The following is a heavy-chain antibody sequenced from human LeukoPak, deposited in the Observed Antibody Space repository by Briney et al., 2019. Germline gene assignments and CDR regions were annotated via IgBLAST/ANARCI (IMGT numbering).Heavy chain of an antibody. CDR2: ISSSSSYI. CDR1: GFTFSSYS. CDR3: ARALTTLTYEGY. J-gene: IGHJ4*02. V-gene: IGHV3-21*01. D-gene: IGHD1-1*01. Sequence: GGSLRLSCAASGFTFSSYSMNWVRQAPGKGLEWVSSISSSSSYIYYADSVKGRFTVSRDNAKDSLYLQMNSLRAEDTAVYYCARALTTLTYEGYWGQGTLVTVSS.